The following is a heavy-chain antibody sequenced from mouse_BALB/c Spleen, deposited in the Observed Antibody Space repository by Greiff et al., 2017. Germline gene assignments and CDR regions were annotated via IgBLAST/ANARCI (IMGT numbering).Heavy chain of an antibody. CDR1: GYTFTSYT. CDR2: INPSSGYT. J-gene: IGHJ4*01. Sequence: VQLQQSGAELARPGASVKMSCKASGYTFTSYTMHWVKQRPGQGLEWIGYINPSSGYTNYNQKFKYKATLTADKSSSTAYMQLSSLTSEDSAVYYCARTITTSYYAMDYWGQGTSVTVSS. D-gene: IGHD2-4*01. CDR3: ARTITTSYYAMDY. V-gene: IGHV1-4*01.